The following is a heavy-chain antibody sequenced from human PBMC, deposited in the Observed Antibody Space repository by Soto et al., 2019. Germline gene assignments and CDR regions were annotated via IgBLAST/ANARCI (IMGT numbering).Heavy chain of an antibody. CDR1: GYTFTSYA. CDR2: INAGNGNT. CDR3: ARDEWRGYGSY. J-gene: IGHJ4*02. D-gene: IGHD3-10*01. V-gene: IGHV1-3*01. Sequence: GSSVKVSCKASGYTFTSYAMHWVRQAPGQRLEWMGWINAGNGNTKYSQKFQGRVTITRDTSASTAYMELSSLRSEDTAVYYCARDEWRGYGSYWGQGTLVAVSS.